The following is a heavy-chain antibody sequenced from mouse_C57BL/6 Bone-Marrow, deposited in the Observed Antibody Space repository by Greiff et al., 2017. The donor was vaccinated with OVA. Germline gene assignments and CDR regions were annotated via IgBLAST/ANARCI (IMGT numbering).Heavy chain of an antibody. CDR2: IDPNSGGT. CDR1: GYTFTSYW. CDR3: ARSGFITAVVATKGYYFDY. D-gene: IGHD1-1*01. V-gene: IGHV1-72*01. J-gene: IGHJ2*01. Sequence: QVQLQQPGAELVKPGASVKLSCKASGYTFTSYWMHWVKQRPGRGLEWIGRIDPNSGGTKYNEKFKSTATLTVDKPSSTAYMQLSSLTSEDSAVYYCARSGFITAVVATKGYYFDYWGQGTTLTVSS.